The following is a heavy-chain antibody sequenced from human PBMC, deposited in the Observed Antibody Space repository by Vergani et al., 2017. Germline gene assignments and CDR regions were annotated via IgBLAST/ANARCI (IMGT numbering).Heavy chain of an antibody. Sequence: EVQLLQSEGAVVQPGGSLRLSCVASGFTFSSHAMSWVRQRHGQGLEWVSSIKNTGDSTHYADSVKGRFTISRDNAKNSLYLQMSSLRAEDTALYYGAKDLGTSSGGGWFDPWGQGTLVTVSS. CDR3: AKDLGTSSGGGWFDP. J-gene: IGHJ5*02. CDR1: GFTFSSHA. D-gene: IGHD6-6*01. CDR2: IKNTGDST. V-gene: IGHV3-23*01.